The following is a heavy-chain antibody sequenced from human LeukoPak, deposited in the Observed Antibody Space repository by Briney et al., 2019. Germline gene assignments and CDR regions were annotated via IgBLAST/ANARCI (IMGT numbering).Heavy chain of an antibody. V-gene: IGHV1-2*02. Sequence: ASVKVSCKASGYTFTGYYMHWVRQAPGQGLEWMGWINPNSGGTNYAQKFQGRVTMTRDTSISTAYLELSRLRSDDTAVYYCARDPYGSGSYTNWGQGTLVTVSS. CDR2: INPNSGGT. J-gene: IGHJ4*02. CDR3: ARDPYGSGSYTN. CDR1: GYTFTGYY. D-gene: IGHD3-10*01.